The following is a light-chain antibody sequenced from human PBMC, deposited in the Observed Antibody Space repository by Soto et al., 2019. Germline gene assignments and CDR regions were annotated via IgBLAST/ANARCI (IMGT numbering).Light chain of an antibody. Sequence: DIQMTQSPSSLSASVGARVPITCRASQSISSYLNWYQQKPGKAPKLLIYAASSLQSGVPSRVSGSGSGTDFTLTISSLEPEEFAAYYGKQSYSPPITVGQGTRLEIK. CDR1: QSISSY. J-gene: IGKJ5*01. CDR2: AAS. CDR3: KQSYSPPIT. V-gene: IGKV1-39*01.